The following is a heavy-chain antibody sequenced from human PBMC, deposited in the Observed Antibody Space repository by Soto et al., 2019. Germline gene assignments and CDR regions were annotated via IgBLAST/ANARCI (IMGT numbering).Heavy chain of an antibody. V-gene: IGHV4-30-4*01. J-gene: IGHJ5*02. CDR3: ARVIIGYCSGGTCYSSFRFDP. CDR1: GGSISSADYY. Sequence: PSETLSLTCTVSGGSISSADYYWSWVRQPPGRGLEWIGYFFHTGRTYYNPSLKSRVAISVDTSKNHFSLTLSSVIAADTAVYYCARVIIGYCSGGTCYSSFRFDPWGQGTLVTVSS. CDR2: FFHTGRT. D-gene: IGHD2-15*01.